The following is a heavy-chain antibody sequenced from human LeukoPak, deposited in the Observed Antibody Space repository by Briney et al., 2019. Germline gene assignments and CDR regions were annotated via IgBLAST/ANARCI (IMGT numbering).Heavy chain of an antibody. D-gene: IGHD4-11*01. V-gene: IGHV1-2*02. CDR2: INPNSGGT. J-gene: IGHJ4*02. CDR3: AREEVTTVTTLSRIGYFDY. Sequence: ASVKVSCKASGYTFTGYYMHWVRQAPGQGLAWLGWINPNSGGTNYAQKFQGRVTMTRDTSISTAYMELSRLRSDDTAVYYCAREEVTTVTTLSRIGYFDYWGQGTLVTVSS. CDR1: GYTFTGYY.